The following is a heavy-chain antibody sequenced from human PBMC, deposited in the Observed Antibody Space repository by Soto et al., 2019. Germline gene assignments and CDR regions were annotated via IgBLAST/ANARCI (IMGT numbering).Heavy chain of an antibody. Sequence: QVQLQESGPGLVKPSETLSLTCTVSGGSISSYYWSWIRQPPGKGLEWIGYIYYSGSTNYNPSLKSRVTLSVDTSKNQFSLKLSSVTAADTAVYYCAREDRGYYYGMDVWGQGTTVTVSS. CDR3: AREDRGYYYGMDV. CDR1: GGSISSYY. V-gene: IGHV4-59*01. CDR2: IYYSGST. D-gene: IGHD3-10*01. J-gene: IGHJ6*02.